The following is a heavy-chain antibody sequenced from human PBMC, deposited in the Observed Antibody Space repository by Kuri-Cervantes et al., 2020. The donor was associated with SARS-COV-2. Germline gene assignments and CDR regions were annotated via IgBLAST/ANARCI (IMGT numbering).Heavy chain of an antibody. V-gene: IGHV3-7*01. J-gene: IGHJ4*02. CDR2: IKQDGSEK. CDR3: ARVPRSSSQTY. D-gene: IGHD6-6*01. Sequence: GESLKISCAASGFTFSSYWMSWVRQAPGKWLEWVANIKQDGSEKYYVDSVKGRFTISRDNAKNSLYLQMNSLRAEDTAVYYCARVPRSSSQTYWGQGTLVTVSS. CDR1: GFTFSSYW.